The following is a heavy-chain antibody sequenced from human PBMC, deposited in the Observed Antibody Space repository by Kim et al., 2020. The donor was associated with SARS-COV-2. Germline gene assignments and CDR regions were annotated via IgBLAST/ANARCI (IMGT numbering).Heavy chain of an antibody. V-gene: IGHV1-46*01. Sequence: AQKFQGRVTMTRDTSTSTVYMELSSLRSEDTAVYYCARAGAIGNGDYVDYWGQGTLVTVSS. D-gene: IGHD4-17*01. CDR3: ARAGAIGNGDYVDY. J-gene: IGHJ4*02.